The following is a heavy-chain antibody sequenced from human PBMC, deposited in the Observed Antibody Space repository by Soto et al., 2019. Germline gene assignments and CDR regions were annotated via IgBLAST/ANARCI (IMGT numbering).Heavy chain of an antibody. J-gene: IGHJ6*02. CDR3: AKERYGQLYLEDYGMDV. V-gene: IGHV3-30-3*01. D-gene: IGHD3-16*01. CDR1: GFTFSSYA. Sequence: PGGSLRLSCAASGFTFSSYAMHWVRQAPGRGLEWVAVISYDGSNKYYADSVKGRFTISRDNFKNTLYLQMNSLRAEDTAVYYCAKERYGQLYLEDYGMDVWGQGTTVTVSS. CDR2: ISYDGSNK.